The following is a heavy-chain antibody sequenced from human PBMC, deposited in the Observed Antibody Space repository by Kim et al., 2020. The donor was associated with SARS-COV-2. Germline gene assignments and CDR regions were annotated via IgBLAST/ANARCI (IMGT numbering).Heavy chain of an antibody. CDR2: IKSKTDGGTT. CDR3: TTEVNVEWLGPYYYGMDV. CDR1: GFTFSNAW. Sequence: GGSLRLSCAASGFTFSNAWMSWVRQAPGKGLEWVGRIKSKTDGGTTDYAAPVKGRFTISRDDSKNTLYLQMNSLKTEDTAVYYCTTEVNVEWLGPYYYGMDVWGQETTVTVSS. D-gene: IGHD6-19*01. J-gene: IGHJ6*02. V-gene: IGHV3-15*01.